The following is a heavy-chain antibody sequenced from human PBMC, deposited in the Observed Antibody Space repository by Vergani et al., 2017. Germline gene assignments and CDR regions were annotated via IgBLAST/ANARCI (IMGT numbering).Heavy chain of an antibody. CDR2: INHSGST. D-gene: IGHD1-7*01. V-gene: IGHV4-34*01. J-gene: IGHJ6*02. CDR3: ARGVRLWNCDYYGMDV. Sequence: QVQLQQWGAGLLKPSETLSLTCAVYGGSFSGYYWSWIRQPPGKGLEWIGEINHSGSTSYNPSLMSRVTRAVDTSKSKFSLKLRSVTAADTAVYDCARGVRLWNCDYYGMDVWGQGTTVTVSS. CDR1: GGSFSGYY.